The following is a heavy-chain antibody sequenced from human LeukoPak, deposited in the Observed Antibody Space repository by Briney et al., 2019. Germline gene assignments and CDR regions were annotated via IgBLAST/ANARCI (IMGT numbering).Heavy chain of an antibody. J-gene: IGHJ4*02. CDR3: ARDSAVGPSPYYFDY. V-gene: IGHV3-21*01. Sequence: GGSLRLSCAASGFTFSSYSMNWVRQAPGKGLEWVSSISSSSSYIYYADSVKGRFTISRDNAKNSLYLQMNSLRAEDTAVYYCARDSAVGPSPYYFDYWGQGTLVTVSS. CDR2: ISSSSSYI. CDR1: GFTFSSYS. D-gene: IGHD4-23*01.